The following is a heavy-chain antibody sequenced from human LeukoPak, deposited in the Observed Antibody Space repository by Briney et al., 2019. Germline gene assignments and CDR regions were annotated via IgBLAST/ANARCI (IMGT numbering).Heavy chain of an antibody. J-gene: IGHJ5*02. D-gene: IGHD3-3*01. V-gene: IGHV3-15*01. CDR2: IISKTDGGTT. CDR1: GFTFSNAW. Sequence: GGSLRLSCAASGFTFSNAWMSWVRQAPGKGLEWVGRIISKTDGGTTDYAAPVKGRFTISRDDSKNTLYLQMNSLKTEDTAVYYCTRWSWFDPWGQGTLVTVSS. CDR3: TRWSWFDP.